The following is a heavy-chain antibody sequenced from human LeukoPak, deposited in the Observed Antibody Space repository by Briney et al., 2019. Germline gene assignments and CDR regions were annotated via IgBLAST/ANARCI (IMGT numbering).Heavy chain of an antibody. CDR1: GFTFSTYG. J-gene: IGHJ3*02. V-gene: IGHV3-23*01. D-gene: IGHD3-22*01. CDR2: ISGSGDST. CDR3: AKVAYYNDSSGYYLDAFDI. Sequence: GGSLRLSCAASGFTFSTYGMSWVRQAPGKGLEWVSAISGSGDSTYYADSVKGRFTVSRDNSKNTLYLQMNSLRAEDTAVYYCAKVAYYNDSSGYYLDAFDIWGQGTMVTVSS.